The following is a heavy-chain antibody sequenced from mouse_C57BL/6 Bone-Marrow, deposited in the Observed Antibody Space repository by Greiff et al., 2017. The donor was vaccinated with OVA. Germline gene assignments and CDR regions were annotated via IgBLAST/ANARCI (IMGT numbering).Heavy chain of an antibody. CDR1: GFTFSSYG. CDR2: ISSGGSYT. J-gene: IGHJ4*01. CDR3: ARRYESYYYAMDY. Sequence: DVKLVESGGDLVKPGGSLKLSCAASGFTFSSYGMSWVRQTPDKRLEWVATISSGGSYTYYPDSVKGRFTISRDNAKNTLYLQMSSLKSEDTAMYYCARRYESYYYAMDYWGQGTSVTVSS. V-gene: IGHV5-6*02. D-gene: IGHD2-10*02.